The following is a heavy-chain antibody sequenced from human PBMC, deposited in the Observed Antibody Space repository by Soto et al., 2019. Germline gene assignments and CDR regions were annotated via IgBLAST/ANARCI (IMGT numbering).Heavy chain of an antibody. V-gene: IGHV1-46*03. CDR1: GYIFTNSY. J-gene: IGHJ4*02. CDR2: INPSAGRT. Sequence: QVQLVQSGAEVQKPGASVRVSCKASGYIFTNSYLHWVRQAPGQGLEWMGIINPSAGRTNYAQNFQGKVTMTADTATRTVDMELSSLRSEDTAVYYCARETDILTGFVIDYWGQGTLVIVSS. D-gene: IGHD3-9*01. CDR3: ARETDILTGFVIDY.